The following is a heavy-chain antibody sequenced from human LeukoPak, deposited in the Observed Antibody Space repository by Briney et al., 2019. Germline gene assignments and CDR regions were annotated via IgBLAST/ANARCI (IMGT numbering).Heavy chain of an antibody. CDR3: ANENYYGSSGYPDH. V-gene: IGHV3-30*18. CDR1: GFTFSSYG. CDR2: ISNDGSNK. J-gene: IGHJ5*02. D-gene: IGHD3-22*01. Sequence: GGSLRLSCAASGFTFSSYGMHWVRQAPGKGLEWVAVISNDGSNKYYADSVKGRFTISRDNSKNTLYLQMNSLGAEDTAVYYCANENYYGSSGYPDHWGQGTLVTVSS.